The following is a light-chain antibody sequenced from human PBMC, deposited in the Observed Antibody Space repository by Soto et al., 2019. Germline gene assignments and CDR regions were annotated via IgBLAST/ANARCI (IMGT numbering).Light chain of an antibody. Sequence: VVTQPPSVSAAPGQKVTISCSGTRSNIGSNHLSWYQQFPGTAPKLLIYDSDKRPSGIPDRFSGSKSGTSATLGITRLQTGDEADYYCATWDSGLSVEVFGGGTQLTVL. CDR2: DSD. CDR1: RSNIGSNH. J-gene: IGLJ7*01. V-gene: IGLV1-51*01. CDR3: ATWDSGLSVEV.